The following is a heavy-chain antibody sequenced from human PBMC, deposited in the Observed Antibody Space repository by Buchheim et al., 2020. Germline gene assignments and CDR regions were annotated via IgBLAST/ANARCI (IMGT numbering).Heavy chain of an antibody. CDR3: ADQKVVVPAAPVGLK. J-gene: IGHJ4*02. CDR1: GGSISSVGYY. Sequence: QVQLQESGPGLVKPSQTLSLTCTVSGGSISSVGYYWSWIRQHPGKGLEWIGYIYYSGSTYYNPSPKSRVTISVDTSKNQFSLKLSSVTAADTAVYYCADQKVVVPAAPVGLKWGQGTL. CDR2: IYYSGST. V-gene: IGHV4-31*03. D-gene: IGHD2-2*01.